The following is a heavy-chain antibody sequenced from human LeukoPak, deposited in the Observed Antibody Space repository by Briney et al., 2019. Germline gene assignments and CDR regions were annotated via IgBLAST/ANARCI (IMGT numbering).Heavy chain of an antibody. CDR3: ARHDAFDI. CDR1: GYTFSGYG. Sequence: ASVKVSCKASGYTFSGYGITWVRQAPGQGLEWMGWISAYNGNTNYAQKLQGRVTMTTDTSTSTAYIELRSLRSDDTAVYYCARHDAFDIWGQGTMVTVSS. V-gene: IGHV1-18*01. CDR2: ISAYNGNT. J-gene: IGHJ3*02.